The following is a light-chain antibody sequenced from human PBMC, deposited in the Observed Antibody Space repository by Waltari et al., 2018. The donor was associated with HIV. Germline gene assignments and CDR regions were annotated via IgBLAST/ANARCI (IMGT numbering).Light chain of an antibody. CDR1: DSGPKR. CDR3: QVWDDAGGQAVWV. J-gene: IGLJ3*02. Sequence: TQPSSVSAAPGQTARMACVGADSGPKRVYGYRQKSGQGPVLVLYDDSDRPAGGSERISGVNSGGAATLTIDRVEVGDEADYYCQVWDDAGGQAVWVFGGGTKLTVL. CDR2: DDS. V-gene: IGLV3-21*02.